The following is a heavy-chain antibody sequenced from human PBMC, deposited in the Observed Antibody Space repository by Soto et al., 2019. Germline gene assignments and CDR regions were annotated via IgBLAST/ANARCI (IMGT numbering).Heavy chain of an antibody. CDR2: IWYDGSNK. CDR1: GFTFSSYG. V-gene: IGHV3-33*01. Sequence: QVQLVESGGGVVQPGRSLRLSCAASGFTFSSYGMHWVRQAPGKGLEWVAVIWYDGSNKYYADSVKGRFTISRDNSKNTLYLQMNSLRAEDTAVYYCATVLLGLRAPSFDYWGQGTLVTVSS. CDR3: ATVLLGLRAPSFDY. J-gene: IGHJ4*02. D-gene: IGHD1-26*01.